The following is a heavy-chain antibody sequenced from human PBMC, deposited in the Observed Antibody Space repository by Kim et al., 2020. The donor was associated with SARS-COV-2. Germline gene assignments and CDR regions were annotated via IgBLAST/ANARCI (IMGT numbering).Heavy chain of an antibody. V-gene: IGHV3-30*18. CDR2: ISYDGSNK. J-gene: IGHJ3*02. CDR1: GFTFSSYG. Sequence: GGSLRLSCAASGFTFSSYGMHWVRQAPGKGLEWVAVISYDGSNKYYADSVKGRFTISRDNSKNTLYLQMNSLRAEDTAVYYCAKDYSKLTGDPEGAFDIWGQGTMVTVSS. D-gene: IGHD7-27*01. CDR3: AKDYSKLTGDPEGAFDI.